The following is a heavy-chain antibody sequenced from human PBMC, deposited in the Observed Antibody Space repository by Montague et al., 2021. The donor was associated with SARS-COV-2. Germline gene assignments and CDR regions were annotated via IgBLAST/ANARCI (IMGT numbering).Heavy chain of an antibody. CDR3: ASHPVFQQLYS. CDR2: IHHTGIN. J-gene: IGHJ4*02. V-gene: IGHV4-4*02. Sequence: SETLSLTCAVSGASVTSINWWSLVRRPPERVLGCIAEIHHTGINNFHPSLSSLVTLALATSKNLFSLTRNAVTAADTAIYYCASHPVFQQLYSWGQGTLVSVSS. D-gene: IGHD6-13*01. CDR1: GASVTSINW.